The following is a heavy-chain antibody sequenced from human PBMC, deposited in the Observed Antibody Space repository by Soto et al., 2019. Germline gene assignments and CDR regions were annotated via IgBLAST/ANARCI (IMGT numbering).Heavy chain of an antibody. CDR1: GGSINSVGYY. Sequence: SETLSLTCTVSGGSINSVGYYWSWIRQHPGQGPEWIGYIYYSGRTYYNPSLESRSSISVDTSKTQFSLKIHSVTAADTAVYFCARLPSIRHYPMDXWGPGTTVTVS. V-gene: IGHV4-31*03. CDR3: ARLPSIRHYPMDX. J-gene: IGHJ6*02. CDR2: IYYSGRT. D-gene: IGHD3-3*02.